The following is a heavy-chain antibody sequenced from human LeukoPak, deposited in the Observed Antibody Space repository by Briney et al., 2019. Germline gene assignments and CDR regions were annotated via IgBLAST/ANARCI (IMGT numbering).Heavy chain of an antibody. CDR3: TRVLIGTVVAFDI. CDR1: GFTFSNFA. CDR2: ISPDNSAV. D-gene: IGHD1-20*01. Sequence: GGSLRLSCAASGFTFSNFAMTWVRQAPGKGLEWVSYISPDNSAVYYADSLRGRFTISRDNAKNSVYLQMNSLRAEDTALYYCTRVLIGTVVAFDIWGQGTMVTVSS. J-gene: IGHJ3*02. V-gene: IGHV3-48*01.